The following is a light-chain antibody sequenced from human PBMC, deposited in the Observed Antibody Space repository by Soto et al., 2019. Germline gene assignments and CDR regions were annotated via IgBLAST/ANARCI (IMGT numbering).Light chain of an antibody. J-gene: IGLJ2*01. CDR2: DVS. CDR1: SSDVGGYNY. CDR3: SSYTSSSTLYVV. Sequence: QSALTQPASVSGSPGQSITISCTGTSSDVGGYNYVSWYQQHPGNAPKLMIYDVSNRPSGVSSRFSGSKSGNTASLTISGLQAEDEADYYCSSYTSSSTLYVVFGGGTKLTVL. V-gene: IGLV2-14*03.